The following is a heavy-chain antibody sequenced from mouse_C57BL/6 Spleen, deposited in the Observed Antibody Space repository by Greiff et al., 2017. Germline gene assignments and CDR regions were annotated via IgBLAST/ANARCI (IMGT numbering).Heavy chain of an antibody. J-gene: IGHJ1*03. CDR3: AREMNYYGSSCYWYFDV. V-gene: IGHV1-39*01. CDR1: GYSFTDYN. Sequence: VQLKQSGPELVKPGASVKISCKASGYSFTDYNMNWVKQSNGKSLEWIGVINPNYGTTSYNQKFKGKATLTVDQSSSTAYMQLNSLTSEDSAVDYCAREMNYYGSSCYWYFDVCVTGTTATLSS. D-gene: IGHD1-1*01. CDR2: INPNYGTT.